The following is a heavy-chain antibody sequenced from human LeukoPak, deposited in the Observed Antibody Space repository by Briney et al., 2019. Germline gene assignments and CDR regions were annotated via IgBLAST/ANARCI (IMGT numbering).Heavy chain of an antibody. J-gene: IGHJ6*02. CDR3: ARSHKQWLANYYYYYYGMDV. Sequence: SQTLSLTCAISGDSVSSNSAAWNWIRQSPSRGLEWLGRTYYGSKWYNDYAVSVKSRITINPDTSKNQFSLQLNSVTPEDTAVYYCARSHKQWLANYYYYYYGMDVWGQGTTVTVSS. D-gene: IGHD6-19*01. CDR1: GDSVSSNSAA. CDR2: TYYGSKWYN. V-gene: IGHV6-1*01.